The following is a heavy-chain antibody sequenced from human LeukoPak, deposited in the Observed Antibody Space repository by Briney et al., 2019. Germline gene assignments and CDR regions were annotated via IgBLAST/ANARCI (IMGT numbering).Heavy chain of an antibody. D-gene: IGHD4-11*01. Sequence: ASVKVSCKASGGTFRSYTISWVRQAPGQGLEWMGRINPNSGGTNYAQKFQGRVTMTRDTSISTAYMELSRLRSDDTAVYYCARTSNYAGHCWGQGTLVTVSS. V-gene: IGHV1-2*06. CDR3: ARTSNYAGHC. CDR1: GGTFRSYT. CDR2: INPNSGGT. J-gene: IGHJ4*02.